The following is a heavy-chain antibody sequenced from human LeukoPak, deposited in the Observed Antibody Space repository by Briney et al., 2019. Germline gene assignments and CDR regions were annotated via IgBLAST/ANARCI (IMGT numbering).Heavy chain of an antibody. D-gene: IGHD5-18*01. CDR3: ARDPNTAMSLYGMDV. V-gene: IGHV3-21*01. Sequence: PGGSLRLSCAASGFTFSSSSMNWVRLAPGNWLEWVSSISSSSSYIYCADAVTGRFTISRDNAKDSLYLQMNSLRAEDTAVYYCARDPNTAMSLYGMDVWGQGTTVTVSS. CDR2: ISSSSSYI. CDR1: GFTFSSSS. J-gene: IGHJ6*02.